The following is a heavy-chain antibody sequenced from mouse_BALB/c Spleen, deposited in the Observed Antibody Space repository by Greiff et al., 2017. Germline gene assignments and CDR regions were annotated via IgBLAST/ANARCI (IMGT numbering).Heavy chain of an antibody. CDR1: GFTFSSYT. CDR2: ISSGGSYT. V-gene: IGHV5-6-4*01. CDR3: TREPLTGRGYFDY. Sequence: EVQGVESGGGLVKPGGSLKLSCAASGFTFSSYTMSWVRQTPEKRLEWVATISSGGSYTYYPDSVKGRFTISRDNAKNTLYLQMSSLKSEDTAMYYCTREPLTGRGYFDYWGQGTTLTVSS. J-gene: IGHJ2*01. D-gene: IGHD4-1*01.